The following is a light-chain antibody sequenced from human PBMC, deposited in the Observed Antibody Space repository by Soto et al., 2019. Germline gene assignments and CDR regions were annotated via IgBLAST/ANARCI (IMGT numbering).Light chain of an antibody. Sequence: QSVLTQPASVSGSPGQSITISCTGTSSDVGGYDYVSWYQQHPGKAPELMIYEVSNRPSGVSFRFSGSKSGSTAALTISGLQAEDEAVYYCSSYTSSNNLVFGGGTKLTVL. J-gene: IGLJ2*01. CDR3: SSYTSSNNLV. CDR1: SSDVGGYDY. CDR2: EVS. V-gene: IGLV2-14*01.